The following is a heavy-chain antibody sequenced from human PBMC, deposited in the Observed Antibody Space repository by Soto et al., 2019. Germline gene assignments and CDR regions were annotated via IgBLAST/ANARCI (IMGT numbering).Heavy chain of an antibody. CDR3: ARLRCTSLDL. V-gene: IGHV3-72*01. CDR1: GFTFSDHH. CDR2: ARNKVNSYTT. J-gene: IGHJ5*02. Sequence: PGGSLRLSCAASGASGFTFSDHHIDWFRQAPGKGLEWVGRARNKVNSYTTAYAASVKGRFTISRDDSKNSLYLQMNSLKTEDTAVYFCARLRCTSLDLWCQGTFVAVSS.